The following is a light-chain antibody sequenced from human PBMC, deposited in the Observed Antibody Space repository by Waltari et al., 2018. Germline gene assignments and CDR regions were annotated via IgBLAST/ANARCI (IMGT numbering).Light chain of an antibody. CDR3: QQYYTIPWT. CDR1: QDISNY. CDR2: DAS. Sequence: DIQMTQSPSSLSASVGDRVTITCQASQDISNYLNWYQQKPGKAPKLLIYDASNLETGVPSRFSGSGSGTDFTFTISSLQAEDVAVYYCQQYYTIPWTFGQGTKVEIK. J-gene: IGKJ1*01. V-gene: IGKV1-33*01.